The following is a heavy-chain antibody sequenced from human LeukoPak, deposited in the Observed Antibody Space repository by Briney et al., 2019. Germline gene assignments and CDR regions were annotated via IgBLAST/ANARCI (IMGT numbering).Heavy chain of an antibody. CDR3: ARADIVVVPAGLYYYYGMDV. J-gene: IGHJ6*02. D-gene: IGHD2-2*01. V-gene: IGHV1-69*04. CDR1: GGTFSSYA. Sequence: GASVTVSCKASGGTFSSYAISWVRQAPGQGLEWMGRIIPILGIANYAQKFQGRVTITADKSTSTAYMELSSLRSEDTAVYYCARADIVVVPAGLYYYYGMDVWGQGTTVTVSS. CDR2: IIPILGIA.